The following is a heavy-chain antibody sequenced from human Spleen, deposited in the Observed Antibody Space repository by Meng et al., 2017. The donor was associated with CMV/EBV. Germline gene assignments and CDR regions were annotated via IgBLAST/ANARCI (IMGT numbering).Heavy chain of an antibody. CDR3: ARWVAARRYFDY. Sequence: GESLKISCAASGFTFSDHTMNWVRQAPGKGLEWVSYITSSSNTIYYADSAKGRFTISRDNAKNSLYLQMNSLRAEDTAVYYCARWVAARRYFDYWGQGTLVTVSS. V-gene: IGHV3-48*04. CDR1: GFTFSDHT. D-gene: IGHD6-6*01. CDR2: ITSSSNTI. J-gene: IGHJ4*02.